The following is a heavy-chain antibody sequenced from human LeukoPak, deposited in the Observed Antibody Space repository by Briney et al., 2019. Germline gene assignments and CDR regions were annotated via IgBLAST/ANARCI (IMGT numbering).Heavy chain of an antibody. V-gene: IGHV3-23*01. D-gene: IGHD1-26*01. CDR1: GFTFNNYA. J-gene: IGHJ4*02. CDR2: IDRFDVTT. CDR3: AKEIFSGSYYGLDY. Sequence: PGSSLRIFCAASGFTFNNYAMGGVRQAPGKGLDSPSVIDRFDVTTYYADSVKGRFTISRDNSKNTLYLQMNSLRAEDTAVYYCAKEIFSGSYYGLDYWGQGTLVTVSS.